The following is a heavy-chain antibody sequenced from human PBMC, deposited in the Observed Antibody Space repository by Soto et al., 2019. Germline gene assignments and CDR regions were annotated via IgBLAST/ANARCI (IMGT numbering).Heavy chain of an antibody. D-gene: IGHD3-10*01. J-gene: IGHJ6*02. CDR1: GIPVSSNY. Sequence: EVQLVESGGGLVQPGGSLRLSCAASGIPVSSNYMTWVRQAPGKGLEWVSVLHSGGDTYYANSVKGRFTISRHDSTNTRCLQMNSLIPEDAAVYYCARDGPYYYASRMDVWGQGTTVTVSS. CDR2: LHSGGDT. CDR3: ARDGPYYYASRMDV. V-gene: IGHV3-53*04.